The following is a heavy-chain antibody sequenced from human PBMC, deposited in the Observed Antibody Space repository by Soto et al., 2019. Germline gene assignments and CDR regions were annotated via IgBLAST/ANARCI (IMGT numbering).Heavy chain of an antibody. CDR3: AAGEASSRNLAPYYLDF. Sequence: SETLSLTCTVPGGSMRNYFWTWIRQPPGKGLEWIGYIHYSGTTSFFPSYNPSLRSRVTISEDTSKNQFSLKLLSVTTADTAVYFCAAGEASSRNLAPYYLDFWGQGTLVTVSS. CDR2: IHYSGTT. V-gene: IGHV4-59*01. D-gene: IGHD6-13*01. J-gene: IGHJ4*02. CDR1: GGSMRNYF.